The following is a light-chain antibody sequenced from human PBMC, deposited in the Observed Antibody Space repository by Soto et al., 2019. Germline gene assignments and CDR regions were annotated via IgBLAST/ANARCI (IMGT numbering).Light chain of an antibody. CDR3: GSSTSISTL. J-gene: IGLJ1*01. Sequence: QSVLNQPASLSVSPGQWITISCTGTSSDVGGYNYVSWYQQHPGKSPKLIIYSVTDLPSGVSSRFSGSKSGNTASLTISGLQAEDEADYYSGSSTSISTLFGTGTK. CDR1: SSDVGGYNY. CDR2: SVT. V-gene: IGLV2-14*01.